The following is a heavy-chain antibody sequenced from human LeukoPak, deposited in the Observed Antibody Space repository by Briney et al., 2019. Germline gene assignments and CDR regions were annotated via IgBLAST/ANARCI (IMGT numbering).Heavy chain of an antibody. Sequence: SETLSLTCTVSGGSISSYYWNWIRQPAGKGLEWIGRIYTSGSTNYNPSLKSRVTMSVDTSKNQFSLKLSSVTAADTAVYYCARSHEGFSSSWASYYYYMDVWGKGTTVTVSS. J-gene: IGHJ6*03. CDR1: GGSISSYY. CDR3: ARSHEGFSSSWASYYYYMDV. D-gene: IGHD6-6*01. CDR2: IYTSGST. V-gene: IGHV4-4*07.